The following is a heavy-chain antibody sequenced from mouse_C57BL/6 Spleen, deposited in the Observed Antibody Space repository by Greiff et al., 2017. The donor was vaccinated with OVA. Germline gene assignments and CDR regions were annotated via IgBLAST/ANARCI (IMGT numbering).Heavy chain of an antibody. J-gene: IGHJ2*01. V-gene: IGHV1-64*01. CDR2: IHPNSGST. D-gene: IGHD1-1*01. CDR1: GYTFTSYW. CDR3: ARPDYYGSSLDY. Sequence: QVQLQQPGAELVKPGASVKLSCKASGYTFTSYWMHWVKQRPGQGLEWIGMIHPNSGSTNYNEKFKSKATLTVDKSSSTAYMQLSSLTSEDSAVYYCARPDYYGSSLDYWGQGTTLTVSS.